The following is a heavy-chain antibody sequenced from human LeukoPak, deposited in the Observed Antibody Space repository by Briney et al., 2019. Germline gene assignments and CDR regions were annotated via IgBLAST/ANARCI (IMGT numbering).Heavy chain of an antibody. D-gene: IGHD4-23*01. J-gene: IGHJ4*02. CDR2: ISSSSSYI. V-gene: IGHV3-21*01. CDR3: ARGWVTVPVPFDY. CDR1: GFTFSSYS. Sequence: GGSLRLSCAASGFTFSSYSMNWVRQAPGKGLEWVSSISSSSSYIYYADSVKGRFTISRDNAKNSLYLQMNSLRAEDTAVYYCARGWVTVPVPFDYWGQGTLATVSS.